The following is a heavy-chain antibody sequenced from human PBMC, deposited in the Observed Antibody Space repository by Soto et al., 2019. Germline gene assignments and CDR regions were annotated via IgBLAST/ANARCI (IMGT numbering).Heavy chain of an antibody. CDR3: AKNYYDFWSGYYHDYYYYMDV. CDR2: ISAYNGNT. D-gene: IGHD3-3*01. Sequence: ASVKVSCKASGYTFISYGISWVRQAPGQGLEWMGWISAYNGNTNYTQKFQGRVTMTRNTSISTAYMELSSLRSEDTAVYYCAKNYYDFWSGYYHDYYYYMDVWGKGTTVTVSS. V-gene: IGHV1-18*01. J-gene: IGHJ6*03. CDR1: GYTFISYG.